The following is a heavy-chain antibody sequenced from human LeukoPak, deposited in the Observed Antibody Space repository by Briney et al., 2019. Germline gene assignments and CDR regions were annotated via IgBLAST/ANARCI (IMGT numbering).Heavy chain of an antibody. J-gene: IGHJ4*02. V-gene: IGHV3-74*01. CDR1: GFTFSYYW. Sequence: PGGSLRLSCAASGFTFSYYWLHWVRRPQGKGLGWAARIKTDGTSTSYADSVKGRFTISRDNAKNTLYLQMNSLRVEDTAVYYCARDRFCTTDRCSDYWGQGTLVTVSS. CDR2: IKTDGTST. D-gene: IGHD2-8*01. CDR3: ARDRFCTTDRCSDY.